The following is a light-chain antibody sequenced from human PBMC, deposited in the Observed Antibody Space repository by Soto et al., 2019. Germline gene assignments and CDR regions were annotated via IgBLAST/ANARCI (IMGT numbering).Light chain of an antibody. CDR3: QQYGSSPQT. Sequence: EIVLTQSPGTLSLSPGERSTLSCMASQSVSRSYLAWYQQKPGQAPRLLIYGASSRATGIPERFSGSGSGTDFTLTISRLEPEDFEVYYCQQYGSSPQTFGQGTKVDIK. J-gene: IGKJ1*01. CDR1: QSVSRSY. CDR2: GAS. V-gene: IGKV3-20*01.